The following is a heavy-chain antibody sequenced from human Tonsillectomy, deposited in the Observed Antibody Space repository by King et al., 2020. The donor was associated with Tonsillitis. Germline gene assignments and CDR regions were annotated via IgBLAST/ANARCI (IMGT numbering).Heavy chain of an antibody. Sequence: QLQESGPGLVKPSETLSLTCTVSGGSINSSNYYWGWIRQPPGKGLEWIGTIYYSGSTYYNPSLRSRVTISVDTSKNQFSLKLSSVTAPDTAVYYCARIDIVVMVTSIDYWGQGTLVTVSS. CDR3: ARIDIVVMVTSIDY. D-gene: IGHD2-8*01. V-gene: IGHV4-39*01. J-gene: IGHJ4*02. CDR2: IYYSGST. CDR1: GGSINSSNYY.